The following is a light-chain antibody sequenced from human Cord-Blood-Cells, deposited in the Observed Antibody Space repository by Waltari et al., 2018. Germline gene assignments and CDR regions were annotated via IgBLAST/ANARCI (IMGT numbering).Light chain of an antibody. Sequence: EIVMTQSPATLSVSPGERATLYCRASQSVSSNLAWYQQKPGQAPRLLIYGASTRATGIPVRFSGSGSGTEFTLTISSLQSEDFAVYYCQQYNNWPTFGQGTKVEIK. CDR2: GAS. J-gene: IGKJ1*01. V-gene: IGKV3-15*01. CDR1: QSVSSN. CDR3: QQYNNWPT.